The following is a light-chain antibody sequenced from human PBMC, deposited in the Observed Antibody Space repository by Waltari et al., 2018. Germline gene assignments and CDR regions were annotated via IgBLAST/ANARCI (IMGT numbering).Light chain of an antibody. CDR2: EVN. Sequence: QSALTQPPSASGSPGQSVTISCTGTSSDVGRYDFVSWYQQHPGKVPKLIIYEVNRRPPGLPDRFSGSKSGNTASLTVSGLRAEDEADYYCSSYAGTNNLVFGGGTKLTVL. CDR1: SSDVGRYDF. V-gene: IGLV2-8*01. CDR3: SSYAGTNNLV. J-gene: IGLJ3*02.